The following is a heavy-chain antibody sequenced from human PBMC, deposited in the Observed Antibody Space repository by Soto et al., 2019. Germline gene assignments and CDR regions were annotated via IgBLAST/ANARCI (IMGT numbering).Heavy chain of an antibody. CDR1: GFTFDDYA. D-gene: IGHD6-13*01. CDR2: ISWNSGSI. CDR3: AKGFTSSSWYTRYY. Sequence: EVQLVESGGGLVQPGRSLRLSCAASGFTFDDYAMHWVRQAPGKGLEWVSGISWNSGSIGYADSVKGRLTISRDNAKNSLYLQMNSLRAEDTALYYCAKGFTSSSWYTRYYWGQGTLVTVSS. J-gene: IGHJ4*02. V-gene: IGHV3-9*01.